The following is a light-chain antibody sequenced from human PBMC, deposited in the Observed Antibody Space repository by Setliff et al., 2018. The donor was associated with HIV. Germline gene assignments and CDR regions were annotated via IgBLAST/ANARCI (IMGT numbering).Light chain of an antibody. CDR2: YDS. J-gene: IGLJ1*01. CDR3: QVWDSVTDQYV. CDR1: NIASKS. Sequence: SYELTQPPSVSVAPGKTAEVTCGGYNIASKSVHWYQQKPGQAPVLVIYYDSDRPSGIPARFSGSNSGNTATLTIRRVGAGDEADYYCQVWDSVTDQYVFGSGTKVTVL. V-gene: IGLV3-21*04.